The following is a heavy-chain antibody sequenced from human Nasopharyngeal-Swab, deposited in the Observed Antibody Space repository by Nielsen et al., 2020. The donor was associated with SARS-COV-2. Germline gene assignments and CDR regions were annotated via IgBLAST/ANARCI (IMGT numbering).Heavy chain of an antibody. CDR1: GFTFSNYW. Sequence: GESLKISCAASGFTFSNYWMHWVRQAPGKGLVWVSRINNDGSSTTDADSVKGRFTISRDNAKNTVYLQMNSLRADDTAVYYCAKDRTPWSAFDIWGQGTMVTVSS. V-gene: IGHV3-74*03. D-gene: IGHD3-3*01. J-gene: IGHJ3*02. CDR3: AKDRTPWSAFDI. CDR2: INNDGSST.